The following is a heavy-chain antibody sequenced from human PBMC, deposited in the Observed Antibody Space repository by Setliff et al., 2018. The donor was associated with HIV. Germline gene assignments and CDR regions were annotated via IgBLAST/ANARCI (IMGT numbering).Heavy chain of an antibody. Sequence: GGSLRLSCAASGFSFSNYNMNWVRQAPGKGLEWVSSISSSSYIYYADSVKGRFTISRDNAKNSLYLQMDSLRSEDTAVYYCVTDIESHPYYNLDYWGQGTLVTVPQ. V-gene: IGHV3-21*01. CDR2: ISSSSYI. CDR3: VTDIESHPYYNLDY. J-gene: IGHJ4*02. D-gene: IGHD3-10*01. CDR1: GFSFSNYN.